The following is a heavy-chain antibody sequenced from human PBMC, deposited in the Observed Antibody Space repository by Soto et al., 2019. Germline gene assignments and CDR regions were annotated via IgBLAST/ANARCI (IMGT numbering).Heavy chain of an antibody. D-gene: IGHD3-22*01. Sequence: PGGSLRLSCAASGFTFSSYAMSWVRQAPGKGLEWVSAISGSGGSTYYADSVKGRFTISRDNSKNTLYLQMNSLRAEDTAVYYCASNLYYYDSSAPPSGFDPWGQGTLVTVSS. CDR2: ISGSGGST. CDR1: GFTFSSYA. V-gene: IGHV3-23*01. J-gene: IGHJ5*02. CDR3: ASNLYYYDSSAPPSGFDP.